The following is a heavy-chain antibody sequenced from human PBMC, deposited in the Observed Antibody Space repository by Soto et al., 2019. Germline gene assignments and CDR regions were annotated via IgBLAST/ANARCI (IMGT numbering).Heavy chain of an antibody. J-gene: IGHJ4*02. V-gene: IGHV5-51*01. CDR1: GYSFTTYW. Sequence: PGESLKISCKGSGYSFTTYWIGWVRQMPGKGLEWMAIIYPGDSDTRVSPSFRGQVTISVDKSIRTAYLQWSSLKASDTAMYYCATQTPIWIGYYQYYFDFWGQGTLVTVSS. CDR3: ATQTPIWIGYYQYYFDF. D-gene: IGHD3-3*01. CDR2: IYPGDSDT.